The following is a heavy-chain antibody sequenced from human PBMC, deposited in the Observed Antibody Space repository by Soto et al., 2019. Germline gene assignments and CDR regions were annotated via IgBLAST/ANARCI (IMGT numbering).Heavy chain of an antibody. Sequence: SVKVSCKASGGTFSSYAISWVRQAPGQGLEWMGGIIPIFGTANYAQKFQGRVTITADESTSTAYMELSSLRSEDTAVYCCARRLPNYYDSSGYPNWFDPWGQGTLVTVSS. CDR1: GGTFSSYA. CDR3: ARRLPNYYDSSGYPNWFDP. CDR2: IIPIFGTA. J-gene: IGHJ5*02. D-gene: IGHD3-22*01. V-gene: IGHV1-69*13.